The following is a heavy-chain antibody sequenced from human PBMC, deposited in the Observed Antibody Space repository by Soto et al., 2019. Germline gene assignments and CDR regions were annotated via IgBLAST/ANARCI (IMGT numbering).Heavy chain of an antibody. J-gene: IGHJ6*02. CDR2: INPNGGST. V-gene: IGHV1-46*01. Sequence: GASVKVSCKASGYTFTTYHIHWVRQAPGQGLEWMGIINPNGGSTNYVQKFQGRVTMTSDTSTSTVYMELSSLRSEDTAVYYCAREGPYYYDSSGSLDVWGQGTTVTVS. CDR3: AREGPYYYDSSGSLDV. CDR1: GYTFTTYH. D-gene: IGHD3-22*01.